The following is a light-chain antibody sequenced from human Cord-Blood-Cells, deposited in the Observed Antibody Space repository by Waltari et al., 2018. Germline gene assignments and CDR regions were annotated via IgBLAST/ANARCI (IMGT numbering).Light chain of an antibody. Sequence: ELVLTQSPATLSLSPGERATLSCRARQSVSSYLAWYQQKPGQAPRLLIYDASNRATGIPARFSGSGSGTDFTLTISSLEPEDFAVYYCQQRSNWPPRYTFGQGTKLEIK. CDR3: QQRSNWPPRYT. CDR1: QSVSSY. CDR2: DAS. V-gene: IGKV3-11*01. J-gene: IGKJ2*01.